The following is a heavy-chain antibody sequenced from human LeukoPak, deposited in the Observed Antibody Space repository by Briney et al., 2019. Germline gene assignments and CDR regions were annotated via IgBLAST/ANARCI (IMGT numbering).Heavy chain of an antibody. D-gene: IGHD1-26*01. Sequence: GGSLRLSCSASGFTFSSYAMHWVRQAPGKGLECVSALSNNEVTIYYADSVKGRFTISRDSSKNTLYLQMSSLRPEDTAVYYCVKVSGSYYFDYWGQGTLVTVSS. CDR2: LSNNEVTI. CDR1: GFTFSSYA. V-gene: IGHV3-64D*09. CDR3: VKVSGSYYFDY. J-gene: IGHJ4*02.